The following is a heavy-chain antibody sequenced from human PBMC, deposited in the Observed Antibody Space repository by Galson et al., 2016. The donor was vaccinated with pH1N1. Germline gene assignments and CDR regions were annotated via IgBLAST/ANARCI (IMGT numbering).Heavy chain of an antibody. CDR3: VCSRFGGKAFDI. Sequence: SVKVSCKASGGSFSSFAISWVRQAPGQGLEWMGGIIPISGTTNYAQKFQGRVTITADKFTRTAYMELTSLKSEDTAVYYCVCSRFGGKAFDIWGRGTMVTASS. V-gene: IGHV1-69*06. CDR1: GGSFSSFA. J-gene: IGHJ3*02. D-gene: IGHD4-23*01. CDR2: IIPISGTT.